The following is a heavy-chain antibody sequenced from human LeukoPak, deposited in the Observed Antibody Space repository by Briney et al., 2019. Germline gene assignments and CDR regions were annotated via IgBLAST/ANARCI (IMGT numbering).Heavy chain of an antibody. J-gene: IGHJ4*02. CDR1: GFTFNSYW. Sequence: GGSLRLSCAASGFTFNSYWMCWVRQAPGKGLEWVANIKQDGSEKYYVDSVKGRFTVSRDNAKNTLYLQMNSLRAEDTAVYYCAREALRNYFDYWGQGTLVTVSS. CDR3: AREALRNYFDY. V-gene: IGHV3-7*01. D-gene: IGHD3-16*01. CDR2: IKQDGSEK.